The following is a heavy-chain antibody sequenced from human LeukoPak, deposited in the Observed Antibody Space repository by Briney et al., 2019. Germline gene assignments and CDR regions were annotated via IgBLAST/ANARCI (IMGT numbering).Heavy chain of an antibody. CDR2: LSGDSSET. CDR1: GFPFSNYV. D-gene: IGHD3-9*01. J-gene: IGHJ4*02. Sequence: PGGSLRLSCAAAGFPFSNYVMRWVRQAPGKGLEWVSTLSGDSSETWYADSVGGRFTISRDNSKNTLYRQMSSLRAEGTATYYFARVNSDWFFDYWGRGTLVTVSS. CDR3: ARVNSDWFFDY. V-gene: IGHV3-23*01.